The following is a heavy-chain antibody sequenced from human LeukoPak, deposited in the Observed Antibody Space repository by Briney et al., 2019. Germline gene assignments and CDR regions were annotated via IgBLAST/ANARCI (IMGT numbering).Heavy chain of an antibody. CDR2: IKQDGSEK. Sequence: GGSLRLSCAASGFTFSSYWMSWVRQAPGKGLEWVANIKQDGSEKYYVDSVKGRFTISRDNAKNSLYLQMNSLRAEDTAVYYCARDGMITSGGVIVADYWGQGTLVTVSS. CDR1: GFTFSSYW. D-gene: IGHD3-16*02. V-gene: IGHV3-7*01. J-gene: IGHJ4*02. CDR3: ARDGMITSGGVIVADY.